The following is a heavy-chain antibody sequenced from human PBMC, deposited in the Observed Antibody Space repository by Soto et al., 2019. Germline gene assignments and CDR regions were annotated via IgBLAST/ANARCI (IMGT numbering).Heavy chain of an antibody. CDR1: GFTFSSYA. V-gene: IGHV3-30-3*01. D-gene: IGHD4-17*01. CDR2: ISYDGSNK. J-gene: IGHJ4*02. Sequence: ESGGGVVQPGRSLRLSCAASGFTFSSYAMHWVRQAPGKGLEWVAVISYDGSNKYYADSVKGRFTISRDNSKNTLYLQMNSLRAEDTAVYYCARDLDYGDYLYYFDYWGQGTLVTVSS. CDR3: ARDLDYGDYLYYFDY.